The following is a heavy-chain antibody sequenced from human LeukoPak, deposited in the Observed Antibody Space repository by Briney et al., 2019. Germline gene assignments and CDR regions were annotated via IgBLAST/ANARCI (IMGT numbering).Heavy chain of an antibody. V-gene: IGHV4-30-4*08. CDR2: IYYSGST. J-gene: IGHJ4*02. CDR1: GGSISSGSYY. Sequence: PSETLSLTCTVSGGSISSGSYYWSWIRQPPGKGLEWIGYIYYSGSTYYNPSLKSRVTISVDTSKNQFSLKLSSVTAADTAVYYCARAGYEYSSSSSDYWGQGTLVTVSS. D-gene: IGHD6-6*01. CDR3: ARAGYEYSSSSSDY.